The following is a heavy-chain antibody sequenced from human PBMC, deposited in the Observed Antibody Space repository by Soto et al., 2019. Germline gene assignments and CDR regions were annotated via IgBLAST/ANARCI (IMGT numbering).Heavy chain of an antibody. CDR1: GFMFSVYW. CDR3: AKSDWFDP. CDR2: IKDDGTVT. Sequence: PGGSLRLSCTASGFMFSVYWMHWVRQAPGKGLMWVSRIKDDGTVTSYADSVKGRFTISRDNAKNTLYLQMNSLRVKDTAVYYCAKSDWFDPWGQGTLVTVSS. V-gene: IGHV3-74*01. J-gene: IGHJ5*02.